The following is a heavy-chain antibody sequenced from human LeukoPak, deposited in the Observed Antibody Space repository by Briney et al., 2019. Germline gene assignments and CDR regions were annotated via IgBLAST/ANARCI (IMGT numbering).Heavy chain of an antibody. CDR1: GDSMNNYY. V-gene: IGHV4-59*01. CDR2: IYYSGTT. J-gene: IGHJ4*02. CDR3: ARRVNIAAVGWYFDS. D-gene: IGHD6-25*01. Sequence: SETLSLTCSISGDSMNNYYWNWFRQPPGEGLEWIGHIYYSGTTNYNPSLKSRVTIAVDTSKNQFSLKVNSVTAADTAVYYCARRVNIAAVGWYFDSWGQGTLVTVSS.